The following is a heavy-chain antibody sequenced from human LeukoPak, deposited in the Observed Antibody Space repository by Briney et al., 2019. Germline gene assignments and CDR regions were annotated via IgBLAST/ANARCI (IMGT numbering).Heavy chain of an antibody. Sequence: GGSLRLSCSASGFTFSSYAMNWVRQAPGKGLQYVSAISSNGGNTYYADSVKGRFTISRDNSKNTLYLQMSSLRAEDTAVYYCVKGPSSPIKTPTSTGWSDPWGQGTLVTVSS. CDR3: VKGPSSPIKTPTSTGWSDP. CDR1: GFTFSSYA. D-gene: IGHD2/OR15-2a*01. J-gene: IGHJ5*02. V-gene: IGHV3-64D*06. CDR2: ISSNGGNT.